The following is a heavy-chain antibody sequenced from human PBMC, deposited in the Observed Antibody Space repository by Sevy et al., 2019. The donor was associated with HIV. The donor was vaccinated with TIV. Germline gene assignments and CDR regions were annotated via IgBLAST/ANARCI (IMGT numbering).Heavy chain of an antibody. CDR2: INAGNGNT. V-gene: IGHV1-3*01. Sequence: ASVKVSCKASGYTFTSYAMHWVRQAPGQRLEWMGWINAGNGNTKYSQKFQGRVTITRDTSANTAYMELSSLRSEDTAVYYCAGSAIGYYYYYYGMDVWGQGTTVTVSS. J-gene: IGHJ6*02. CDR1: GYTFTSYA. D-gene: IGHD3-10*01. CDR3: AGSAIGYYYYYYGMDV.